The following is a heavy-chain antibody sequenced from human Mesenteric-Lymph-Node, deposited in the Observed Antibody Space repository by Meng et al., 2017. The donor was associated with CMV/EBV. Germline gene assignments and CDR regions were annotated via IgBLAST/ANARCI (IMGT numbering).Heavy chain of an antibody. Sequence: FTTYSITWVRQATGQGLEWMAWISTYNGNTHVAQRFQGRVTVTADTSATTAYLELRSLTSDDTAVYYCGRVGYCSGSSCYDTGNYFDYWGQGSLVTVSS. V-gene: IGHV1-18*01. D-gene: IGHD2-15*01. J-gene: IGHJ4*02. CDR1: FTTYS. CDR2: ISTYNGNT. CDR3: GRVGYCSGSSCYDTGNYFDY.